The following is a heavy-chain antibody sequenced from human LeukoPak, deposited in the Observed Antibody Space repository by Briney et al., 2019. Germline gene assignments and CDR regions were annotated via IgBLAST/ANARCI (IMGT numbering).Heavy chain of an antibody. Sequence: GGSLRLSCAASGFTFSSYSMNWVRQAPGKGLEWVSSISSSSSYIYYADSVKGRFTISRDNAKNSLYLQMNSLRAEDTAVYYCARGLFLCSSTSCRRWYFDYWGQGTLVTVSS. D-gene: IGHD2-2*01. V-gene: IGHV3-21*01. J-gene: IGHJ4*02. CDR3: ARGLFLCSSTSCRRWYFDY. CDR2: ISSSSSYI. CDR1: GFTFSSYS.